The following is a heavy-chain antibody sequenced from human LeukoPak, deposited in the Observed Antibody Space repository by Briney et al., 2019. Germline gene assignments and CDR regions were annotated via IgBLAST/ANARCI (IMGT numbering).Heavy chain of an antibody. V-gene: IGHV4-59*12. J-gene: IGHJ4*02. D-gene: IGHD3-22*01. CDR3: ARETIYDSSGSSLDY. CDR1: GGSISSYY. Sequence: PSETLSLTCTVSGGSISSYYWSWIRQPPGKGLEWIGYIYHSGSTYYNPSLKSRVTISVDRSKNQFSLKLSSVTAADTAVYYCARETIYDSSGSSLDYWGQGTLVTVSS. CDR2: IYHSGST.